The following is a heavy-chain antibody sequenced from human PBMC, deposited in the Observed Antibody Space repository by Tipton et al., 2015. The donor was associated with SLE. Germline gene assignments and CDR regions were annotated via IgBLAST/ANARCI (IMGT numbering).Heavy chain of an antibody. CDR1: GGSFSGYY. CDR3: ARHRELAYFDL. J-gene: IGHJ4*02. V-gene: IGHV4-34*09. D-gene: IGHD3-9*01. Sequence: TLSLTCAVYGGSFSGYYWGWVRQPPGKALQWIGTMFYGDSGSAYYYPSLKSRVTISLETSKNQFSLKLHSVTAADTAVYFCARHRELAYFDLWGQGTLVTVSS. CDR2: MFYGDSGSA.